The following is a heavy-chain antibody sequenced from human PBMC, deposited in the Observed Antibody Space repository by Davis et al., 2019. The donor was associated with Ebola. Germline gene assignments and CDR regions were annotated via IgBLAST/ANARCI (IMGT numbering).Heavy chain of an antibody. CDR2: IYYSGST. V-gene: IGHV4-39*01. CDR3: ARQSDSSGWTYYYYYGMDV. J-gene: IGHJ6*02. CDR1: GGSISSYY. D-gene: IGHD6-19*01. Sequence: SETLSLTCTVSGGSISSYYWGWIRQPPGKGLEWIGSIYYSGSTYYNPSLKSRVTISVDTSRNQFSLKLSSVTAADTAVYYCARQSDSSGWTYYYYYGMDVWGQGTTVTVSS.